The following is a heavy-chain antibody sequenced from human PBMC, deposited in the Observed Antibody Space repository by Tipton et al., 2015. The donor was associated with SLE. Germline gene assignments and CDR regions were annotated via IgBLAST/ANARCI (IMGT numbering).Heavy chain of an antibody. CDR3: ARANGVVGGQVPYWYFEV. CDR2: SYYRGTA. J-gene: IGHJ2*01. Sequence: TLSLTCAVYGGSFSGYYWSWIRQSPGKGLEWVGSSYYRGTANYNPSLDSRGTISLDTSKNQVSLRLISVTAADTAVYYCARANGVVGGQVPYWYFEVWGRGTLVSVSS. CDR1: GGSFSGYY. D-gene: IGHD1-26*01. V-gene: IGHV4-59*01.